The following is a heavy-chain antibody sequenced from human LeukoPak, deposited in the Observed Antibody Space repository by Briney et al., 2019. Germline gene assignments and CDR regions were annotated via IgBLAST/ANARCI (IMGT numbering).Heavy chain of an antibody. CDR1: GFTVSSNY. J-gene: IGHJ5*02. CDR2: IYSGGST. Sequence: PGGSLRLSCAASGFTVSSNYMSWVRQAPGKGVEWVSVIYSGGSTYYADSVKGRFTNFRHNSKNTLYLQMNSLRAEDTAVYYCSRLNGDWFDPWGQGTLVTVSS. CDR3: SRLNGDWFDP. D-gene: IGHD2-8*01. V-gene: IGHV3-53*04.